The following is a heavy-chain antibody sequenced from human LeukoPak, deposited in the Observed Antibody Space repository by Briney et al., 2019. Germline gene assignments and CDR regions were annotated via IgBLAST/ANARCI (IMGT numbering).Heavy chain of an antibody. V-gene: IGHV4-4*02. CDR2: IYHSGSI. CDR3: ARQGYDILTGYLDAFDI. CDR1: GGSISSSHW. Sequence: PSETLSLTCAVSGGSISSSHWWSWVRQPPGKGLEWIGEIYHSGSINYNPSLKSRITISVDKSKSQFSLKLNSVTAADTAVYYCARQGYDILTGYLDAFDIWGQGTMVTVSS. J-gene: IGHJ3*02. D-gene: IGHD3-9*01.